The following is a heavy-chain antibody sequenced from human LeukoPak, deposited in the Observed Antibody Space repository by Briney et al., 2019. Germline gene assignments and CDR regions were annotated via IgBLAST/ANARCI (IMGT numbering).Heavy chain of an antibody. Sequence: GGSLRLSCAASGFTFSSYLMSWVRQAPGKGLEWVANIKQDGSEKYYVDSVKGRFTISRDNAKNSLFLQMNSLRAEDTAVYYCARETNSGSYYFDYWGQGTLVPVSS. CDR2: IKQDGSEK. J-gene: IGHJ4*02. CDR3: ARETNSGSYYFDY. CDR1: GFTFSSYL. D-gene: IGHD1-26*01. V-gene: IGHV3-7*01.